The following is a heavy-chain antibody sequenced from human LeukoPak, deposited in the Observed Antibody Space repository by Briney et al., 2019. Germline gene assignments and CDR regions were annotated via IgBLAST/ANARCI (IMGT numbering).Heavy chain of an antibody. CDR3: VSGGSPSDY. CDR1: GFTFSSSW. Sequence: PPRSLRLSCRASGFTFSSSWMHWVRKAPGKGLVWVSRIRHDGTITDYADPVKGRFTISRDNNQNILFLQMNSLRPDHTAVYYCVSGGSPSDYWGQGTLVAVTS. V-gene: IGHV3-74*01. D-gene: IGHD1-26*01. CDR2: IRHDGTIT. J-gene: IGHJ4*02.